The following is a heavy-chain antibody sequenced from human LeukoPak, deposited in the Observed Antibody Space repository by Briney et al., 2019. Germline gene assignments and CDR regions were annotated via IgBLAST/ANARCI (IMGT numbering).Heavy chain of an antibody. J-gene: IGHJ4*02. V-gene: IGHV3-21*01. CDR2: ISTSSSYI. D-gene: IGHD3-9*01. CDR1: GFTFSSYS. CDR3: ASEFDSDDY. Sequence: GGSLRLSCAASGFTFSSYSMNWVRQAPGKGLEWVSSISTSSSYIYYADLVKGRFTISRDNAKNSLYLQMNSLRAEDTAVYYCASEFDSDDYWGQGTLVTVSS.